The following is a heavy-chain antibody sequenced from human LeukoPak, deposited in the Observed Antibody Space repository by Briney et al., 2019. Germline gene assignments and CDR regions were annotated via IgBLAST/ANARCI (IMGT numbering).Heavy chain of an antibody. V-gene: IGHV3-23*01. Sequence: PGGSLRLSCAASGFTFSSYAMSWVRQAPGKGLEWVSAISGSGGSTYYADSVKGRFTISRDNSKNTLYLQMNSLRAEDTAVYYCAKDGKDYGSGSYFMAPTNWFDPWGQGTLVTVSS. CDR3: AKDGKDYGSGSYFMAPTNWFDP. J-gene: IGHJ5*02. CDR2: ISGSGGST. CDR1: GFTFSSYA. D-gene: IGHD3-10*01.